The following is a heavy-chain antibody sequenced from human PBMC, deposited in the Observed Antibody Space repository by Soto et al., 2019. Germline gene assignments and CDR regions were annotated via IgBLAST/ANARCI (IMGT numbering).Heavy chain of an antibody. CDR3: ARGSDDILDTAMASDAFDI. CDR2: IIPIFGTA. J-gene: IGHJ3*02. CDR1: GYSFTSYA. V-gene: IGHV1-69*13. D-gene: IGHD5-18*01. Sequence: GASVKVSCKASGYSFTSYAICLVRQAHGPPLEWMGVIIPIFGTANYAQKFQGRVTMTADESTSTAYMELSSLRSEDTAVYYCARGSDDILDTAMASDAFDIWGQGTMVTVSS.